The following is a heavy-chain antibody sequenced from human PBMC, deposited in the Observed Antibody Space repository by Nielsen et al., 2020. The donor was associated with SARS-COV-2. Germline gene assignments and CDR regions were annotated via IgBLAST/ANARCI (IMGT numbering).Heavy chain of an antibody. CDR3: ARASDEARNPNCFDP. V-gene: IGHV4-31*03. CDR1: GGSISSGGFY. CDR2: IYYSGST. J-gene: IGHJ5*02. Sequence: LRLSCTVSGGSISSGGFYWSWICQHPGKGLEWIGYIYYSGSTYYNPSLKSRLTMSVDTSKNQFSLKLSSVTAADTAVYYCARASDEARNPNCFDPWGQGTQVTVSS.